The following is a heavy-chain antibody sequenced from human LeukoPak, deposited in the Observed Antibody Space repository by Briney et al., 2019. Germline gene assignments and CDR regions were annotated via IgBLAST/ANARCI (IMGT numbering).Heavy chain of an antibody. Sequence: PGGSLRLSCAASGFIFSDYYMSWIRQTPEKELEWLSYISSSSGYKNYADSLKGRFTISRDNAKNSVYLQMNSLSAEDTAVYYCARQGLYDSSDFWTFQHWGQGTLVTVSS. V-gene: IGHV3-11*06. CDR2: ISSSSGYK. D-gene: IGHD3/OR15-3a*01. CDR3: ARQGLYDSSDFWTFQH. CDR1: GFIFSDYY. J-gene: IGHJ1*01.